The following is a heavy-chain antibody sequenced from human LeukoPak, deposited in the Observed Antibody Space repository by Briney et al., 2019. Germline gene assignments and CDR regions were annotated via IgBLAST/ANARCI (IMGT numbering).Heavy chain of an antibody. J-gene: IGHJ4*02. V-gene: IGHV3-23*01. Sequence: PGGSLRLSCAASGFTFSSYAMSWVRQAPGKGLEWVSAISGSGGSTHYADSVKGRFTISRDNSKNTLYLQMNSLRAEDTAVYYCAKGGYCSGGSCYHHYFDYWGQGTLVTVSS. D-gene: IGHD2-15*01. CDR1: GFTFSSYA. CDR3: AKGGYCSGGSCYHHYFDY. CDR2: ISGSGGST.